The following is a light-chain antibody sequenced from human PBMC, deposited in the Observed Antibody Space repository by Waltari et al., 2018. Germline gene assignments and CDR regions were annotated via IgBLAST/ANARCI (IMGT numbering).Light chain of an antibody. J-gene: IGLJ1*01. V-gene: IGLV2-8*01. CDR1: RNDVGGYNF. CDR3: CSYAGSNYFYV. CDR2: EVN. Sequence: QSALTQPPSASGSPGQSVTISCAGTRNDVGGYNFASCYQQHPGKAPKLMIFEVNQRPSGVPDRFSGSKSGNTASLTVSGLQAEDEADYYCCSYAGSNYFYVFGTGTKVTVL.